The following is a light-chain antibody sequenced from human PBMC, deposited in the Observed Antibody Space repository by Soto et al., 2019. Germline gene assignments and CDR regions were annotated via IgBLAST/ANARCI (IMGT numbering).Light chain of an antibody. Sequence: IQMTQSPSSLSASVGDRVTITCRASQSISSYLNWYQQKPGKAPKLLIYAASSLESGVPSRFSGSGSGTEFTLTISSLQPDDFATYYCQQSYSTPWTFGQGTKVDIK. J-gene: IGKJ1*01. CDR3: QQSYSTPWT. CDR1: QSISSY. V-gene: IGKV1-39*01. CDR2: AAS.